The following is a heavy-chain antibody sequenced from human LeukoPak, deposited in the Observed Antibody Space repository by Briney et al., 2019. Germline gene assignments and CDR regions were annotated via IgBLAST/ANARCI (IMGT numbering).Heavy chain of an antibody. D-gene: IGHD6-19*01. CDR2: ISYAGSNK. CDR1: GFTFSSYA. J-gene: IGHJ4*02. V-gene: IGHV3-30-3*01. CDR3: ARDGPAVAGTWYFDY. Sequence: PGGSLRLSCAASGFTFSSYAMHWARQAPGKGLEWVAVISYAGSNKYYADSVKGRFTISRDNSKNTLYLQMNSLRAEDTAVYYCARDGPAVAGTWYFDYWGQGTLVTVSS.